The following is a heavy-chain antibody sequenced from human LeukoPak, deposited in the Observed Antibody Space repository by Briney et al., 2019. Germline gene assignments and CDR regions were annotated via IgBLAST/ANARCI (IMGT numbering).Heavy chain of an antibody. CDR1: GHTFTSYY. V-gene: IGHV1-46*01. CDR3: ARYPYYYDSSGSTYNSYYFDY. CDR2: INPSGGST. J-gene: IGHJ4*02. D-gene: IGHD3-22*01. Sequence: VASVKVSCKASGHTFTSYYMHWVRQAPGQGLEWMGIINPSGGSTSYAQKFQDRVTMTTDTSTGTAYMELRSLRSDDTAVYYCARYPYYYDSSGSTYNSYYFDYWGQGTLVTVSS.